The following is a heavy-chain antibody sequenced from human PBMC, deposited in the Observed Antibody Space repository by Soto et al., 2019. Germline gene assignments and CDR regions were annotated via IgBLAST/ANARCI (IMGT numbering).Heavy chain of an antibody. J-gene: IGHJ4*02. CDR3: AKGGLWFGELIDY. Sequence: GGSLRLSCAASGFTFSSYGMHWVRQAPGKGLEWVAVISYDGSNKYYADSVKGRFTISRDNSKNTLYLQMNSLRAEDTAVYYCAKGGLWFGELIDYWGQGTLVT. CDR2: ISYDGSNK. V-gene: IGHV3-30*18. CDR1: GFTFSSYG. D-gene: IGHD3-10*01.